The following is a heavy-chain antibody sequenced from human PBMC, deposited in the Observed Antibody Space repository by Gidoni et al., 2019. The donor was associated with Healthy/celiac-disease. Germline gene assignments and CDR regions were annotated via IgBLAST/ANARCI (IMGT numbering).Heavy chain of an antibody. CDR3: ATTGTTYYDILTGFPSKPPFDY. V-gene: IGHV4-39*01. Sequence: QLQLQESGPGLVKPSETLSLTCTVSGGSISSSSYYWGRIRQPPGKGLEWIWSIYYSGSTYYNPSLKSRVTISVDTSKNQFSLKLSSVTAADTAVYYCATTGTTYYDILTGFPSKPPFDYWGQGTLVTVSS. CDR2: IYYSGST. D-gene: IGHD3-9*01. J-gene: IGHJ4*02. CDR1: GGSISSSSYY.